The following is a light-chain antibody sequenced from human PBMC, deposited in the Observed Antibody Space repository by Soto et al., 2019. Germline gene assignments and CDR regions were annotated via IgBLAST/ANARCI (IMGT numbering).Light chain of an antibody. CDR2: AAS. J-gene: IGKJ1*01. CDR3: LQHDNFPWT. V-gene: IGKV1-17*01. CDR1: QDIGSD. Sequence: DIQMTQSPSSLSASVGDRVIITCRASQDIGSDLAWYQQKPRKAPERLIYAASNLQSGVPSRFSGSGSGTEFTLTISSLQPEDFETYYCLQHDNFPWTFGQGTKVDIK.